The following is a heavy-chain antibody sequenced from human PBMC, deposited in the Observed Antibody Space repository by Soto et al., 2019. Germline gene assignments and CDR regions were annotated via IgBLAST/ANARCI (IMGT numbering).Heavy chain of an antibody. D-gene: IGHD2-2*01. J-gene: IGHJ4*02. V-gene: IGHV4-39*01. CDR1: GGSISSSSYY. CDR2: IYYSGST. Sequence: QLQLRESGPGLVKPSETLSLTCTVSGGSISSSSYYWGWIRQPPGKGLEWIGSIYYSGSTYYNPSLKSRVTISVDTSKNQFSLKLSSVTAADTAVYYCARGGPRSWYQLPTPIDYWGQGTLVTVSS. CDR3: ARGGPRSWYQLPTPIDY.